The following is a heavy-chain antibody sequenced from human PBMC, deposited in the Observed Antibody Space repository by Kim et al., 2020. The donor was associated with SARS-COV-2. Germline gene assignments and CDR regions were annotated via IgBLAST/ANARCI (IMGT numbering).Heavy chain of an antibody. D-gene: IGHD4-17*01. CDR3: ATHDYVDHYFDF. CDR1: GFNFSNYW. Sequence: GGSLRLSCAASGFNFSNYWMSWVRQAPGKGLEWVASIKQDGSEKYFVDSVKGRFTISRDNAKNSLYLQMNSLRAEDTAVYYCATHDYVDHYFDFWGQGTLVTVSS. J-gene: IGHJ4*02. V-gene: IGHV3-7*01. CDR2: IKQDGSEK.